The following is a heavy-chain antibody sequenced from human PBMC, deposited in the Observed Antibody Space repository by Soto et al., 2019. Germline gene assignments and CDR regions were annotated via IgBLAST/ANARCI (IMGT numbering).Heavy chain of an antibody. V-gene: IGHV3-11*06. CDR1: VFTFSDYY. D-gene: IGHD3-3*01. CDR2: ISSSSSYT. CDR3: ARGMKYYDFPGDY. Sequence: PGGSLRLSCAASVFTFSDYYMSWIRQAPGKGLEWVSYISSSSSYTNYADSVKGRFTISRDNAKNSLYLQMNSLRAEDTAVYYCARGMKYYDFPGDYWGQGTLVTVSS. J-gene: IGHJ4*02.